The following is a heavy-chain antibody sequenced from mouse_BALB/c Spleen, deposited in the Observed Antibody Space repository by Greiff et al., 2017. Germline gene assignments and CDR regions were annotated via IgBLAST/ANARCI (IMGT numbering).Heavy chain of an antibody. J-gene: IGHJ4*01. CDR1: GYTFTSYT. CDR2: INPSSGYT. CDR3: AREDGNYSYAMDY. Sequence: QVQLKQSAAELARPGASVKMSCKASGYTFTSYTMHWVKQRPGQGLEWIGYINPSSGYTEYNQKFKDKTTLTADKSSSTAYMQLSSLTSEDSAVYYCAREDGNYSYAMDYWGQGTSVTVSS. V-gene: IGHV1-4*02. D-gene: IGHD2-1*01.